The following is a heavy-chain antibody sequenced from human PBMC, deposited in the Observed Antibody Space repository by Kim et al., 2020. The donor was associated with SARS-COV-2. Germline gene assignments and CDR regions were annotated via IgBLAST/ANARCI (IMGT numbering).Heavy chain of an antibody. J-gene: IGHJ4*02. CDR3: AKATDSGSYFFDF. CDR1: GFTFSSYG. CDR2: VSSDGSNK. D-gene: IGHD1-26*01. Sequence: GGSLRLSCTASGFTFSSYGMHWVRQAPGKGLEWVAAVSSDGSNKNYADSVKGRFTISRDNSKNTLSLQMNSLRAEDTAMYYCAKATDSGSYFFDFWGQGT. V-gene: IGHV3-30*18.